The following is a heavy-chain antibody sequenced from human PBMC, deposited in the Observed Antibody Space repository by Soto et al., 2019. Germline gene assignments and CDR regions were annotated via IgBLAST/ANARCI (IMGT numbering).Heavy chain of an antibody. CDR3: AKDVGGHYCTPTSCLYFFHS. D-gene: IGHD2-2*01. V-gene: IGHV3-23*01. CDR2: ISDSGST. Sequence: VQLLESGGGLVQPGGSLRLSCAASGFSFNNYAMNWVRQAPGQGLAWVSTISDSGSTYYADSVKGRFTISRDNSKNTLYLQMKSLRAEDMAVYFCAKDVGGHYCTPTSCLYFFHSWGRGTLVTVSS. CDR1: GFSFNNYA. J-gene: IGHJ4*02.